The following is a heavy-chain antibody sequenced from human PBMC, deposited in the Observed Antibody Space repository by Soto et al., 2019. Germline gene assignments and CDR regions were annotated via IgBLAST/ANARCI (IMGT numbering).Heavy chain of an antibody. Sequence: SETLSLTCAVSGGSISSGGYSWSWIRQPPGKGLEWIGYIYHSGSTYYNPSLKSRVTISVDRSKNQFSLKLSSVTAADTAVYYCARGDIVLMVNNREDRGVSFDPWGQGTLVTVSS. J-gene: IGHJ5*02. CDR3: ARGDIVLMVNNREDRGVSFDP. V-gene: IGHV4-30-2*01. CDR2: IYHSGST. D-gene: IGHD2-8*01. CDR1: GGSISSGGYS.